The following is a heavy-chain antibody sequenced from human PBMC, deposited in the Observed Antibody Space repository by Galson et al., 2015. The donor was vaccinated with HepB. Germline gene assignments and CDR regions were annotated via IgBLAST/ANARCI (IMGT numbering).Heavy chain of an antibody. V-gene: IGHV3-23*01. CDR1: GFTFSSYA. CDR2: ISGSGGST. D-gene: IGHD3-10*01. J-gene: IGHJ4*02. CDR3: AKGESYYGSGSYFVY. Sequence: SLRLSCAASGFTFSSYAMSWVRQAPGKGLEWVSAISGSGGSTYYADSVKGRFTISRDNSKNTLYLQMNSLRAEDTAVYYCAKGESYYGSGSYFVYWGQGTLVTVSS.